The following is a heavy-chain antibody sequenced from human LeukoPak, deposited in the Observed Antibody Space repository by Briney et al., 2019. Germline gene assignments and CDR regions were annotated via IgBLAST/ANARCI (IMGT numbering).Heavy chain of an antibody. CDR2: ISWNSGSI. J-gene: IGHJ6*02. CDR3: ARGVPTYDILTGTTDYYYGMDV. D-gene: IGHD3-9*01. V-gene: IGHV3-9*01. CDR1: GFTFDDYA. Sequence: GRSLRLSCAASGFTFDDYAMHWVRQAPGKGLEWVSGISWNSGSIGYADSVKGRFTISRDNAKYSLYLQMNSLRAEDTAVYYCARGVPTYDILTGTTDYYYGMDVWGQGTTVTVSS.